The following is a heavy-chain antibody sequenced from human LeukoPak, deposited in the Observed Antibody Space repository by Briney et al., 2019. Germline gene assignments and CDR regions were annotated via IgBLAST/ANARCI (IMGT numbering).Heavy chain of an antibody. Sequence: ASVKLSCKASGYTFTFYYMHLVRQAPGQGLEWMGWINPNSGGTNYAQKVQGRVTMTRDTSISTAYMELSRLRSDDTAVYYCARVPGDDYYFDYWGQGTLVTVSS. CDR1: GYTFTFYY. V-gene: IGHV1-2*02. D-gene: IGHD7-27*01. CDR2: INPNSGGT. J-gene: IGHJ4*02. CDR3: ARVPGDDYYFDY.